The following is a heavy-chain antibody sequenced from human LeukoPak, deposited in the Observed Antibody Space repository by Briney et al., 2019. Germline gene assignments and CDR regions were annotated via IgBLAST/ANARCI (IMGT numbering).Heavy chain of an antibody. D-gene: IGHD5-18*01. CDR2: INPDGNKK. J-gene: IGHJ4*02. CDR1: GFTFSNYG. CDR3: ARDLAYSRLDY. V-gene: IGHV3-7*01. Sequence: GGSLGLSCAASGFTFSNYGMHWVRQAPGKGLEWVASINPDGNKKYSADSVKGRFTISRDNAENSLYLQMNSLRVKDTAFYYCARDLAYSRLDYWGQGMLVTVSS.